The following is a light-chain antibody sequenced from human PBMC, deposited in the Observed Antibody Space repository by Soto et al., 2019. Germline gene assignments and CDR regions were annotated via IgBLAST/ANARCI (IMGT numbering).Light chain of an antibody. Sequence: EIVLTQSPGTLSLSPGERATLSCRASQSVSRGYLAWYQQKPDQAPRLLIRDTSTRAAGIPARFSGSGSGTDFTLTISTVEPEDFAVYYCQQHGGPPLTFGQGTRLEI. J-gene: IGKJ5*01. CDR1: QSVSRGY. CDR2: DTS. CDR3: QQHGGPPLT. V-gene: IGKV3-20*01.